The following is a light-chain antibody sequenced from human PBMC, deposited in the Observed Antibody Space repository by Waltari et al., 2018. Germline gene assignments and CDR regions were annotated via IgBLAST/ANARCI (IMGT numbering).Light chain of an antibody. CDR1: QSVNNY. Sequence: DIVLTQSPATLSLSPGERATLSCRASQSVNNYLAWYQQTPGQAPRILLYGASNRATGIPARFSGSGSWTDFTLTISTLEPEDLAVDYCQQRRNWPLTFGGGTKVEIK. J-gene: IGKJ4*01. CDR2: GAS. V-gene: IGKV3-11*01. CDR3: QQRRNWPLT.